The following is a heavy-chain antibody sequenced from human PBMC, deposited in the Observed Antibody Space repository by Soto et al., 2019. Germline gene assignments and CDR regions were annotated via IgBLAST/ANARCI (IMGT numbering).Heavy chain of an antibody. Sequence: ESGGGVVQPGRSLRLSCAASGFTFSNFGMQWVRQAPGKGLEWVASISYDGNIRYSADSVKGRFTISRDNSKNPLYLQMNSRKSEDTAVYYWGRFGGPVTAAEDDNWGQGTLVTVSS. CDR1: GFTFSNFG. CDR2: ISYDGNIR. CDR3: GRFGGPVTAAEDDN. D-gene: IGHD6-13*01. J-gene: IGHJ4*02. V-gene: IGHV3-30*03.